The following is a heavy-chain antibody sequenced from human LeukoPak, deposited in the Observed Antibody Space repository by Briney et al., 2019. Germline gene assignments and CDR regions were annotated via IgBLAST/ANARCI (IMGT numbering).Heavy chain of an antibody. Sequence: GASVKVSCKASGYTFTSYGISWVRQAPGQGLEWMGWISAYNGNTNYAQKLQGRVTMTTDTSPSTAYMELRSLRSDDTAVYYCARVDRPSLYCSSTSCEKNWFDPWGQGTLVTVSS. J-gene: IGHJ5*02. D-gene: IGHD2-2*01. CDR1: GYTFTSYG. V-gene: IGHV1-18*01. CDR2: ISAYNGNT. CDR3: ARVDRPSLYCSSTSCEKNWFDP.